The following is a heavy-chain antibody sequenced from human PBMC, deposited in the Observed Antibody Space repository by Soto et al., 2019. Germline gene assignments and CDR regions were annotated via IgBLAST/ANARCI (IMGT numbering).Heavy chain of an antibody. Sequence: EVQLVESGGGLVQPGGSLRLSCAASGFTFSSYGMNWVRQAPGKGLEWVSYISSSSSTIFYADSVKGRFTISRDNAKNSLYLKMNSLRDEDAAVYYCASSGGYFDYWGQGTLVTVSS. CDR1: GFTFSSYG. CDR2: ISSSSSTI. V-gene: IGHV3-48*02. CDR3: ASSGGYFDY. J-gene: IGHJ4*02. D-gene: IGHD3-10*01.